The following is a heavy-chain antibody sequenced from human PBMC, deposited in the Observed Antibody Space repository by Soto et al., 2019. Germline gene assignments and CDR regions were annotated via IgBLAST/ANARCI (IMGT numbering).Heavy chain of an antibody. V-gene: IGHV3-23*01. J-gene: IGHJ5*02. CDR3: AKDAATNTKTNYDFWSGYHHNWFDP. D-gene: IGHD3-3*01. Sequence: PGGSLRLSCAASGFTFSSYAMSWVRQAPGKGLEWVSAISGSGGSTYYADSVKGRFTISRDNSKNTLYLQMNSLRAEDTAVYYCAKDAATNTKTNYDFWSGYHHNWFDPWGQGTLVTVSS. CDR1: GFTFSSYA. CDR2: ISGSGGST.